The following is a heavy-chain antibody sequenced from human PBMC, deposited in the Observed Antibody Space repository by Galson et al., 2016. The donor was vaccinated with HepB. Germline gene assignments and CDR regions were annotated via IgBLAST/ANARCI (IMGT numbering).Heavy chain of an antibody. V-gene: IGHV1-8*01. D-gene: IGHD3-10*01. CDR1: GYTFTSYD. Sequence: SVKVSCKASGYTFTSYDINWVRQATGQGLEWMGWMNSNSGNTVYAQKFQGRLTMTINTSISTAYMELSSLTSEDTAIYFCARGRGTFGYWGQGSLVTVSS. CDR2: MNSNSGNT. CDR3: ARGRGTFGY. J-gene: IGHJ4*02.